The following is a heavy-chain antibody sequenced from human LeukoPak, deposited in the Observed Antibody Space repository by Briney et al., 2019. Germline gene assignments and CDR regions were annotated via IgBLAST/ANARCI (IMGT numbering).Heavy chain of an antibody. Sequence: SETLSLTCTVSGGSIISYYRNWIPQPPGKGLEWIGYIYSSGSANYSPSLKSRVTISVDTSKNQFSLKLSSVTAADTAVYYCARGRTSAFDIWGQGTMVTVSS. CDR3: ARGRTSAFDI. J-gene: IGHJ3*02. D-gene: IGHD3-3*01. CDR2: IYSSGSA. CDR1: GGSIISYY. V-gene: IGHV4-59*08.